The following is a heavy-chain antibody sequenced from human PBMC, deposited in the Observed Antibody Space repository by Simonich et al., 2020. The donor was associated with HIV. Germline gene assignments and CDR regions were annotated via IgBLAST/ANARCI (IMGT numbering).Heavy chain of an antibody. CDR1: GGSFRGYY. CDR2: IKHSGST. Sequence: QVQLQQWGAGLLKPSETLSLTVAVYGGSFRGYYWSWIRPPPGKGLEWMGEIKHSGSTNYNPPLKSRVTISVDTSKNQFSLKLSSVTAADTAVYYCATTINYEDAFDIWGQGTMVTVSS. CDR3: ATTINYEDAFDI. D-gene: IGHD4-4*01. V-gene: IGHV4-34*01. J-gene: IGHJ3*02.